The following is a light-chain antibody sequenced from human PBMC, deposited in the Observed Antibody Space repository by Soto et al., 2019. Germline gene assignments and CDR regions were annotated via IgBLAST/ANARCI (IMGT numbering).Light chain of an antibody. Sequence: DIHTTQSPSTLSASVGDRVTITCRASQSVSSWLAWYQQKPGKAPKLLIYKASSLESGVPSRFSGSGSGTEFTLTISSLQPDDSATYYCQQYNSYPYTFGQGTKLEIK. CDR2: KAS. CDR1: QSVSSW. V-gene: IGKV1-5*03. CDR3: QQYNSYPYT. J-gene: IGKJ2*01.